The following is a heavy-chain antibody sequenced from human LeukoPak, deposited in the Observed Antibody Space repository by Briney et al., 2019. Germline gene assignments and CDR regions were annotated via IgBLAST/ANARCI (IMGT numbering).Heavy chain of an antibody. V-gene: IGHV3-23*01. CDR2: ISGSGDFT. CDR1: GFSFSNYA. J-gene: IGHJ4*02. Sequence: PGGSLRLSCAASGFSFSNYAMSWVRQAPGKGLEWVSAISGSGDFTYYADSVKGRFTISRDNSKNTLYLQMNSLRAEDTAVYYCAKDEYYYDSSGHSGYYFDYWGQGTLVTVSS. D-gene: IGHD3-22*01. CDR3: AKDEYYYDSSGHSGYYFDY.